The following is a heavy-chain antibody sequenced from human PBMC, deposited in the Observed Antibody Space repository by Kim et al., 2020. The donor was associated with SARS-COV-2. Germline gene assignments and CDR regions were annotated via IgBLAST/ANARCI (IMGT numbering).Heavy chain of an antibody. CDR2: IIPIFGTA. D-gene: IGHD4-17*01. CDR3: ARDYYGGNPMESDNGMDV. CDR1: GGTFSSYA. V-gene: IGHV1-69*13. Sequence: SVKVSCKASGGTFSSYAISWVRQAPGQGLEWMGGIIPIFGTANYAQKFQGRVTITADESTSTAYMELSSLRSEDTAVYYCARDYYGGNPMESDNGMDVWGQGTTVTVSS. J-gene: IGHJ6*02.